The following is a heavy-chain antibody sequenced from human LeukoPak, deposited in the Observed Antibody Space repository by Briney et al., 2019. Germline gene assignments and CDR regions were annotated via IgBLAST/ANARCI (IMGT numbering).Heavy chain of an antibody. J-gene: IGHJ4*02. CDR3: AGLVGRYSSGLYYYYFDY. Sequence: SGTLSLTCTVSGDSINSLDLWSWVRQPPGKGLEWIGEMYLSGTTHPNSSVKSRVTISIDKSKNQFFLNLSSVTAADTAVYYCAGLVGRYSSGLYYYYFDYWGQGTLVTVSS. CDR2: MYLSGTT. CDR1: GDSINSLDL. D-gene: IGHD3-22*01. V-gene: IGHV4-4*02.